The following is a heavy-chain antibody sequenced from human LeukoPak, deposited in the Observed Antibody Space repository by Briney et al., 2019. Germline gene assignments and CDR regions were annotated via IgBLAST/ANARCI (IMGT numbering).Heavy chain of an antibody. CDR3: AKDPNVLLWFGELAHFDY. J-gene: IGHJ4*02. V-gene: IGHV3-30*02. CDR2: IRYDGSNK. CDR1: GFTFSSYG. Sequence: GGSLRLSCAASGFTFSSYGMHWVPQSPGEGLEWVAFIRYDGSNKYYADSVKGRFTISRDNSKNTLHLQMNSLRAEGTAVYYCAKDPNVLLWFGELAHFDYWGQGTLVTVSS. D-gene: IGHD3-10*01.